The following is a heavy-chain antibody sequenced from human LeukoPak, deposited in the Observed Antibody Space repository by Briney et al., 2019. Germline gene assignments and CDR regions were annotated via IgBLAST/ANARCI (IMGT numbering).Heavy chain of an antibody. J-gene: IGHJ4*02. Sequence: SETLSLTCTVYGCSISCGDYYWSWIPQPPGKGLEWIGYIYYSGSTYYNPSLKSRVTISVDTSKNQFSLKLSSVTAADTAVYYCARGDYGANWGQGTLVTVSS. CDR2: IYYSGST. CDR1: GCSISCGDYY. V-gene: IGHV4-30-4*01. CDR3: ARGDYGAN. D-gene: IGHD4-17*01.